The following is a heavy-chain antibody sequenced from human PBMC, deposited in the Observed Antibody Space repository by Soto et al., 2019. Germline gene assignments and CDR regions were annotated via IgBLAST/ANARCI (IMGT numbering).Heavy chain of an antibody. CDR2: IKTKGDAETT. D-gene: IGHD1-26*01. CDR1: GFTFTNAW. J-gene: IGHJ4*02. V-gene: IGHV3-15*07. CDR3: TTPSGTYYSRFDY. Sequence: GGSLRLSCAASGFTFTNAWLNWVRQAPGKGLEWVGRIKTKGDAETTDYAAPVKGRFTISRDDSKNTLYLQMNSLKTEDTAVYYGTTPSGTYYSRFDYRAQRALDPGSS.